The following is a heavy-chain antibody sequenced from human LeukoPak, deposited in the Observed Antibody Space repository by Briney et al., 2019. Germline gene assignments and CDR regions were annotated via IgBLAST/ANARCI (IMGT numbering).Heavy chain of an antibody. CDR1: GGSISSYY. Sequence: AETLSLTCTVSGGSISSYYWSWIRQPPGKGLEWIGYIYYSGSTNYNPSLKSRVTISVDTSKNQFSLKLSSVTAADTAVYYCARGYSGSYQTRNFDYWGQGTLVTVSS. CDR2: IYYSGST. J-gene: IGHJ4*02. V-gene: IGHV4-59*01. CDR3: ARGYSGSYQTRNFDY. D-gene: IGHD1-26*01.